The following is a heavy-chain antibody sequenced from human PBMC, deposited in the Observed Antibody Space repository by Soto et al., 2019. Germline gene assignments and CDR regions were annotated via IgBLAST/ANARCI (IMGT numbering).Heavy chain of an antibody. V-gene: IGHV4-34*01. CDR3: ARKTGHCSSTSCYPQYYYYYGMDV. Sequence: ETLSLTCAVYGGSFSCYYWIWSLQPPGKGLEWIGEINHSGSTNYNPSLKSRVTMSVDTSKNQFSLKLTSVTAADTAVYYCARKTGHCSSTSCYPQYYYYYGMDVWGQGTTVTVSS. D-gene: IGHD2-2*01. CDR1: GGSFSCYY. J-gene: IGHJ6*02. CDR2: INHSGST.